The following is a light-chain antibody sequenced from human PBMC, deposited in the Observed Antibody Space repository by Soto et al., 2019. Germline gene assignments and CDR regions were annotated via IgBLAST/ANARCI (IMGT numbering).Light chain of an antibody. CDR1: SSNIGADYD. CDR3: QSYDSSLRGWV. V-gene: IGLV1-40*01. Sequence: QSVLTQPPSVSGAPGQRVTISCTGSSSNIGADYDVHWYQKLPGTAPKLLIYGNSNRPSGVPDRFSGSKSGTSASLAITGLQAEXXXDYYCQSYDSSLRGWVFGGGTQL. J-gene: IGLJ3*02. CDR2: GNS.